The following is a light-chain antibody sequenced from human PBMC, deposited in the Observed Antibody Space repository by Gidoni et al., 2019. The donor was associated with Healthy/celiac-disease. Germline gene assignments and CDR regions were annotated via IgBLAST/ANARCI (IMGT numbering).Light chain of an antibody. J-gene: IGKJ2*01. CDR3: MQALQPPQT. CDR1: QSLLHRNGYNY. CDR2: LGS. V-gene: IGKV2-28*01. Sequence: EIVMTQSPLSLPVTPGEPASISCRSSQSLLHRNGYNYLDWTLPKRGQYPQLLIYLGSNRASGAPDRFRGSGSGTDFHMKISRVEAGDVGVYSCMQALQPPQTFGQGTKLEIK.